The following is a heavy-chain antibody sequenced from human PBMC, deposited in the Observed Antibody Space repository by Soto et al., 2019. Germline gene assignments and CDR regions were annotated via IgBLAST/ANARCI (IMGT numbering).Heavy chain of an antibody. V-gene: IGHV4-61*01. Sequence: QVQLQESGPGLVKPSETLSLTCTVSGGSVSSGSYYWSWIRQPPGKGLEWIGYIYYSGSTNYNPPLTSPVTISVDTSKNPSSLQLSSVTAADTVVYSCARDHGGAAVPWGQGTLVPVSS. CDR1: GGSVSSGSYY. CDR3: ARDHGGAAVP. D-gene: IGHD1-26*01. J-gene: IGHJ5*02. CDR2: IYYSGST.